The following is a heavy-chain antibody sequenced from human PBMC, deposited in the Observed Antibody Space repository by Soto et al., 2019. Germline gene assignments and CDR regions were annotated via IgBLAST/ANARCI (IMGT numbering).Heavy chain of an antibody. V-gene: IGHV1-3*01. CDR1: GYTFTSYA. CDR3: ARHYIAADAPYYLDA. J-gene: IGHJ4*02. D-gene: IGHD6-13*01. Sequence: ASVKVSCKASGYTFTSYAMHWVRQAPGQRLEWMGWINAGNGNTKYSQKFQGRVTITRDTSASTAYMELRSLRSEDTAVYYCARHYIAADAPYYLDAWGERTLGTVPS. CDR2: INAGNGNT.